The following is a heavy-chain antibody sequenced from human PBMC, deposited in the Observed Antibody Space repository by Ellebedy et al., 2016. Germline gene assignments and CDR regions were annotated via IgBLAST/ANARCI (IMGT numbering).Heavy chain of an antibody. CDR2: IYPGDFDT. J-gene: IGHJ4*02. CDR1: GSNFTNYW. D-gene: IGHD3-10*01. CDR3: ARLGVTMLRGLMNS. V-gene: IGHV5-51*01. Sequence: GESLKISXKGSGSNFTNYWIGWVRQVPGKGLEWMGIIYPGDFDTRYSPSFQGQVTISVDKSISTAFLQWTSLKASNTAMYYCARLGVTMLRGLMNSWGQGTLVTVSS.